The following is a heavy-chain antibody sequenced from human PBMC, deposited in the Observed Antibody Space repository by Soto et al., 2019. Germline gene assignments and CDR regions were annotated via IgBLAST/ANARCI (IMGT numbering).Heavy chain of an antibody. CDR1: GYSFTSYW. D-gene: IGHD5-12*01. CDR2: IYPGDSDT. Sequence: PGESLKISCKGSGYSFTSYWIGWVRQMPGKGLEWMGIIYPGDSDTRYSPSFQGQVTISADKSISTAYLQWSSLKASDTAMYYCARHIPSLEMATILPDYWGQGTLGTVSA. J-gene: IGHJ4*02. CDR3: ARHIPSLEMATILPDY. V-gene: IGHV5-51*01.